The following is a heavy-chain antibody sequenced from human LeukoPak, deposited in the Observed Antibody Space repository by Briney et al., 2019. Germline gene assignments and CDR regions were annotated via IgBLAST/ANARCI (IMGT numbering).Heavy chain of an antibody. Sequence: GAPVTVSCKASGYTFTSYGISWVRQAPGQGLEWMGWISAYNGNTNYAQKLQGRVTMTTDTSTSTAYMELRSLRSDDTAVYYCAREEKYYDSSGYLRWSWFDPWGQGTLVTVSS. CDR2: ISAYNGNT. V-gene: IGHV1-18*01. J-gene: IGHJ5*02. D-gene: IGHD3-22*01. CDR1: GYTFTSYG. CDR3: AREEKYYDSSGYLRWSWFDP.